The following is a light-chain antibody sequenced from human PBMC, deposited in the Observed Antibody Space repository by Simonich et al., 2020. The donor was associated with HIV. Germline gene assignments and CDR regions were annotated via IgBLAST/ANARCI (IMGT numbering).Light chain of an antibody. V-gene: IGLV4-69*01. J-gene: IGLJ3*02. Sequence: QLVLTQSPSASASLGASVKLTCPLSSWHSSYAIAWHQQQPSKGPRYLMKLNSAGSHSKGDGIPDRFSGSSSGAERYLTFSSLQSEDEADYYCQTWGTGIRVFGGGTKLTVL. CDR1: SWHSSYA. CDR2: LNSAGSH. CDR3: QTWGTGIRV.